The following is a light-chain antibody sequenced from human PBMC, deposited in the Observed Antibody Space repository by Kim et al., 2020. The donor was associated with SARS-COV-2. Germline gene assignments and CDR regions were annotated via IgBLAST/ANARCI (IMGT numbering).Light chain of an antibody. Sequence: SASVGDRVTITCQGSQDISNYLNWYQQKTGKAPQLLIYDASNLEIGVPSRFSGSGSGTDFSFTISSLQAEDFATYYCQQHDNLPLTFGGGTKLEIK. CDR2: DAS. V-gene: IGKV1-33*01. CDR1: QDISNY. J-gene: IGKJ4*01. CDR3: QQHDNLPLT.